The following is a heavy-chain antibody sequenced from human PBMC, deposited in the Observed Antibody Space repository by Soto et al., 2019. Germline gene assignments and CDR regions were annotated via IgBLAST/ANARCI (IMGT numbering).Heavy chain of an antibody. D-gene: IGHD1-26*01. J-gene: IGHJ6*02. V-gene: IGHV3-23*01. Sequence: GSLRLSCAASGFTFSIYPMVWVRQAPGKGLESISSISGSGTSYYADSVKGRFTISRDNSENTLYLQMNSLRAEDTAVYYCAKVITTDISYWYGMDVWGQGTTVTVSS. CDR2: ISGSGTS. CDR3: AKVITTDISYWYGMDV. CDR1: GFTFSIYP.